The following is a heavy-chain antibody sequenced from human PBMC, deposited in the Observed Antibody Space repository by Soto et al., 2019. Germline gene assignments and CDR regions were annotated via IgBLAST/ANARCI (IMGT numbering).Heavy chain of an antibody. CDR3: AFNSGSGSYYFDY. Sequence: PGGSLRLSCAASGFTFSSYAMSWVRQAPGKGLEWVSAIVGGGDSTYYADSVKGRFTISRDNSKNTLYLQMNSLRAEDTAVYYCAFNSGSGSYYFDYWGQGTLVTVSS. V-gene: IGHV3-23*01. CDR2: IVGGGDST. CDR1: GFTFSSYA. D-gene: IGHD3-10*01. J-gene: IGHJ4*02.